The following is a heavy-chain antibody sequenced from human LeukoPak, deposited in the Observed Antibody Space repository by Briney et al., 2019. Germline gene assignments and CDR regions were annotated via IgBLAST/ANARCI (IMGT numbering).Heavy chain of an antibody. CDR2: ISAYNGNT. D-gene: IGHD3-22*01. CDR3: ARSDYYDSSGYYLSFDY. CDR1: GYTFTSYG. V-gene: IGHV1-18*01. J-gene: IGHJ4*02. Sequence: GASVKVSCKASGYTFTSYGISLVRQAPGQGLEWMGWISAYNGNTNYAQKLQGRVTMTTDTSTSTDYMELRSLRSDDTAVYYCARSDYYDSSGYYLSFDYWGQGTLVTVSS.